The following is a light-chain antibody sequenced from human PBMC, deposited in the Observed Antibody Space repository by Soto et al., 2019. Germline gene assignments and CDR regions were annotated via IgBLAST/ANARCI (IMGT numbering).Light chain of an antibody. V-gene: IGKV3-15*01. J-gene: IGKJ1*01. CDR2: GAS. CDR3: QHYNNWRGT. CDR1: QSVSSN. Sequence: EIVMTQSPATLSVSPGERATLSCRASQSVSSNLAWYQQKPSQAPRLIIYGASTRATGIPARFSGSGSGTDFTLTISSLQSEDFAVYYCQHYNNWRGTFGQGTKVEI.